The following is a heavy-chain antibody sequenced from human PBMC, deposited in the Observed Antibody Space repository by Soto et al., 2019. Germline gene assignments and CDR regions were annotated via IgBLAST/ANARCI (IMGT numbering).Heavy chain of an antibody. V-gene: IGHV3-15*01. D-gene: IGHD1-26*01. Sequence: GESLKISCATSGFTFSKAWVGWVRQAPGKGLEWVGRIMSKSDGGKTDYAAPVKGRFTISRDDSKSTLYLQMNSLKTEDTGFYYCSTDSGMSPYSFDYWGQGALVTAPQ. CDR3: STDSGMSPYSFDY. CDR1: GFTFSKAW. CDR2: IMSKSDGGKT. J-gene: IGHJ4*02.